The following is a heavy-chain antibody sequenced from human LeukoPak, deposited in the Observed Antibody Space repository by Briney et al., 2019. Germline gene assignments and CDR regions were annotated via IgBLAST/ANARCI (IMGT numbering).Heavy chain of an antibody. CDR3: ARVGIAAAGTGYWFDP. Sequence: SQTLSLTCTVSGGSISSGGYYWSWIRQHPGKGLEWLGYIYYSGSTYYNPSLKSRVTISVDTSKNQFSLKLSSVTAADTAVYYCARVGIAAAGTGYWFDPWGQGTLVTVSS. CDR1: GGSISSGGYY. V-gene: IGHV4-31*03. CDR2: IYYSGST. J-gene: IGHJ5*02. D-gene: IGHD6-13*01.